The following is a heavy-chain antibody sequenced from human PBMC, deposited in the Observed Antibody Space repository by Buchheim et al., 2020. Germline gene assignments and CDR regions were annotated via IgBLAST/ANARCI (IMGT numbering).Heavy chain of an antibody. Sequence: EVQLVDSGGGLVQPGESLRLSCAASGFSFSGYAMSWVRQAPGKGLEWVSSISGSGATTFNADSVKGRFTISRDNSKKMLYLQMNSLRAEDTAVYFCAKGSRGYTNYYFDYWGQGTL. CDR1: GFSFSGYA. J-gene: IGHJ4*02. CDR3: AKGSRGYTNYYFDY. D-gene: IGHD4-11*01. V-gene: IGHV3-23*04. CDR2: ISGSGATT.